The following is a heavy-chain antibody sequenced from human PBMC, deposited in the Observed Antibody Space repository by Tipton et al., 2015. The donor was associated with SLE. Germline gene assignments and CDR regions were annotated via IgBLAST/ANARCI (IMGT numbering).Heavy chain of an antibody. Sequence: GSLRLSCAASGFTVSSNSMSWVRQAPGKGLEWVSVIFSGGSTHYADSVKGRFTISRHNSKNTVYLQMNSLRVEDTAVYYCARDPYGHGAFDIWGQGTLVTVSS. CDR1: GFTVSSNS. CDR2: IFSGGST. CDR3: ARDPYGHGAFDI. V-gene: IGHV3-53*04. D-gene: IGHD4-17*01. J-gene: IGHJ3*02.